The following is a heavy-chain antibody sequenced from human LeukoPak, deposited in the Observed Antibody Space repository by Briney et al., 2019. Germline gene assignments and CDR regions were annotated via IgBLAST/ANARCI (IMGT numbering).Heavy chain of an antibody. Sequence: GGSLRLSCAASGFTFSSYAMSWVRQAPGKGLEWASVISGSGDSTYYADSVKGRFTISRDNSKNTLNLQMNGPRVEDTAVYYCAKLSGSYYLPLDYWGQGTLVTVSS. CDR3: AKLSGSYYLPLDY. J-gene: IGHJ4*02. V-gene: IGHV3-23*01. D-gene: IGHD1-26*01. CDR2: ISGSGDST. CDR1: GFTFSSYA.